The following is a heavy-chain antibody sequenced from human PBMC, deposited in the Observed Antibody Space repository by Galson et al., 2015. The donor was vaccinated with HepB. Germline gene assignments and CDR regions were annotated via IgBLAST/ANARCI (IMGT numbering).Heavy chain of an antibody. V-gene: IGHV3-53*01. D-gene: IGHD5-24*01. CDR2: IYSGTST. CDR1: GFTVSSNY. J-gene: IGHJ5*02. Sequence: SLRLSCAASGFTVSSNYMSWVRQAPGKGLEWVSIIYSGTSTYYADSVRGRFTISRHNFKNSLFLQMNSLRVEDTAVYYCARERVMGWLQKSLGNLDPWGQGTLVTVSP. CDR3: ARERVMGWLQKSLGNLDP.